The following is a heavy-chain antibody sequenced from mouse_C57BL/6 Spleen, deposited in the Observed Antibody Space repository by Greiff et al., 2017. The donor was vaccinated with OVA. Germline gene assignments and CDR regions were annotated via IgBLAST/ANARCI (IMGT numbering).Heavy chain of an antibody. V-gene: IGHV5-9*01. CDR3: ARQGDSSGYVNYFDY. CDR1: GFTFSSYT. J-gene: IGHJ2*01. Sequence: EVQRVESGGGLVKPGGSLKLSCAASGFTFSSYTMSWVRQTPEKRLEWVATISGGGGNTYYPDSVKGRFTISRDNAKNTLYLQMSSLRSEDTALYYCARQGDSSGYVNYFDYWGQGTTLTVSS. CDR2: ISGGGGNT. D-gene: IGHD3-2*02.